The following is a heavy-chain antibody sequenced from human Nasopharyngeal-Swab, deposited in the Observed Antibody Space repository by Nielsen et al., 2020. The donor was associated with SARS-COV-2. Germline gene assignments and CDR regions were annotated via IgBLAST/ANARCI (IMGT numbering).Heavy chain of an antibody. CDR3: ARELYYDYVWGSYRYRGWFDP. CDR2: IYYSGST. D-gene: IGHD3-16*02. Sequence: SETLSFTCTVSGGSISSSSYYWGWIRQPPGKGLEWIGSIYYSGSTYYNPSLKSRVAISVDTSKNQFSLKLSSVTAADTAVYYCARELYYDYVWGSYRYRGWFDPWGQGTLVTVSS. J-gene: IGHJ5*02. V-gene: IGHV4-39*07. CDR1: GGSISSSSYY.